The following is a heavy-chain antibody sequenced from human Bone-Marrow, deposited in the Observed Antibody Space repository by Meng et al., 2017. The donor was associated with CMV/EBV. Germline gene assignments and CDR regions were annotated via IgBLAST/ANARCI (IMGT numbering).Heavy chain of an antibody. CDR2: ITPNTGGT. D-gene: IGHD3-16*01. J-gene: IGHJ4*02. CDR3: ARGDNVDY. Sequence: KVSCKTSGYAFNGYYIHWVRQAPGQGLEWMGWITPNTGGTNYAQKFQGRVTMTRDTSISTAYLELSRLRSDDTAVYYCARGDNVDYWGQGTLVTVSS. V-gene: IGHV1-2*02. CDR1: GYAFNGYY.